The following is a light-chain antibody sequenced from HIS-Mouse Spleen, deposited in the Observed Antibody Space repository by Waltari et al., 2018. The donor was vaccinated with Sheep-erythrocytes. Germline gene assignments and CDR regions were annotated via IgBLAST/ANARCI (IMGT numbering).Light chain of an antibody. Sequence: QSALTQPRSVSGSPGQSVTISCTGTSSDVGGYNYVSWYQQHPGKAPTPMIYDVSQRPSGVPDRFSGSKSGNTASLTISGLQAEDEADYYCCSYAGSYNHVFATGTKVTVL. CDR2: DVS. CDR1: SSDVGGYNY. CDR3: CSYAGSYNHV. J-gene: IGLJ1*01. V-gene: IGLV2-11*01.